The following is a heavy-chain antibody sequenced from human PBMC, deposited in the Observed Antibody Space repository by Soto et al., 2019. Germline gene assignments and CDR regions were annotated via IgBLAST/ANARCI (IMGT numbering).Heavy chain of an antibody. V-gene: IGHV4-30-4*01. Sequence: PSETLSLTCTVSGGSISSGDYYWSWIRQPPGKGLEWIGYIYYSGSTYYNTSLKSRVTISVDTSKNQFSLKLSSVTAADTAVYYCARASKVVVSGDYWGQGTLVTVSS. D-gene: IGHD3-22*01. CDR2: IYYSGST. J-gene: IGHJ4*02. CDR3: ARASKVVVSGDY. CDR1: GGSISSGDYY.